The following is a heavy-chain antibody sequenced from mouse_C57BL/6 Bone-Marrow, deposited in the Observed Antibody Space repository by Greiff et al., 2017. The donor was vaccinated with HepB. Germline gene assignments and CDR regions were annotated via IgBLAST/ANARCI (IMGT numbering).Heavy chain of an antibody. J-gene: IGHJ3*01. CDR1: GYTFTDYY. V-gene: IGHV1-19*01. D-gene: IGHD2-1*01. CDR2: INPYNGGT. Sequence: EVQLVESGPVLVKPGASVKMSCKASGYTFTDYYMNWVKQSHGKSLEWIGVINPYNGGTSYNQKFKGKATLTVDKSSSTAYMELNSLTSEDSAVYYCARGDYGNYVGFAYWGQGTLVTVSA. CDR3: ARGDYGNYVGFAY.